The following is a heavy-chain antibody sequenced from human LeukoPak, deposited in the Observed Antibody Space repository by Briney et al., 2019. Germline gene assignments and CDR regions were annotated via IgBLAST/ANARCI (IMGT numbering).Heavy chain of an antibody. CDR1: GFTFGSYS. J-gene: IGHJ4*02. V-gene: IGHV3-48*01. Sequence: GGSLRLSCAASGFTFGSYSMNWVRQAPGKGLEWVSYISSSSSTIYYADSVKGRFTISRDNAKNSLYLQMNSLRAEDTAVYYCARDGLLWFGESSHFDYWGQGTLVTVSS. CDR3: ARDGLLWFGESSHFDY. D-gene: IGHD3-10*01. CDR2: ISSSSSTI.